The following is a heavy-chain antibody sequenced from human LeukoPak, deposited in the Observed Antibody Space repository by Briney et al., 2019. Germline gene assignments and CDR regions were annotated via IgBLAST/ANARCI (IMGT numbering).Heavy chain of an antibody. V-gene: IGHV4-34*01. CDR3: AGAAVAGRDY. J-gene: IGHJ4*02. Sequence: PSETLSLTCAVYGGSFSCYYWSWIRQPPGKGLEWIGEINHSGSTNYNPSLKSRVTISVDTSRNQFSLKLSSVTAADTAVYYCAGAAVAGRDYWGQGTLVTVSS. CDR1: GGSFSCYY. CDR2: INHSGST. D-gene: IGHD6-19*01.